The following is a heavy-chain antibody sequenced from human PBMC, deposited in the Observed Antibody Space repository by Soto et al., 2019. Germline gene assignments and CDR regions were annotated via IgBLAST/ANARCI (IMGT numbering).Heavy chain of an antibody. J-gene: IGHJ4*01. CDR2: ISWNSGSI. CDR3: AKDSVGVAGTYFDY. V-gene: IGHV3-9*01. CDR1: GITLGDYP. D-gene: IGHD6-19*01. Sequence: GGTLRLPCVASGITLGDYPIHWGPPNPRKGLECVAGISWNSGSIGYADSVKGRFTISRDNAKNSLYLQMNRLRAEDTALYYCAKDSVGVAGTYFDYWGHGTRVTVSS.